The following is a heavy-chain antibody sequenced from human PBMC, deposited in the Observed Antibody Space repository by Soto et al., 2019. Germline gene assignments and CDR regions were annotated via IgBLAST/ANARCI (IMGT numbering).Heavy chain of an antibody. CDR2: INPSGGST. J-gene: IGHJ4*02. CDR1: GYTFTSYY. Sequence: ASVKVSCKASGYTFTSYYMHWVRQAPGQGLEWMGIINPSGGSTSYAQKFQGRVTMTRDTSTSTVYMELSSLRAEDTAVYYCVKVLARGVGVPRFYFDSWGQGALVTVSS. V-gene: IGHV1-46*01. D-gene: IGHD2-2*01. CDR3: VKVLARGVGVPRFYFDS.